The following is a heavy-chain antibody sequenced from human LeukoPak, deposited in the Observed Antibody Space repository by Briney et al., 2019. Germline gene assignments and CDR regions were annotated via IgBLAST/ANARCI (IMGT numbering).Heavy chain of an antibody. J-gene: IGHJ4*02. CDR3: AKGYGTDY. V-gene: IGHV3-30*18. CDR1: GLTFSSYG. D-gene: IGHD4-17*01. CDR2: ISYDGSNK. Sequence: GGSLRLSCAASGLTFSSYGMHWVRQAPGKGLELVAVISYDGSNKYYADSVKGRFTISRDNSKNTLYLQMNSLRAEDTAVYYCAKGYGTDYWGQGTLVTVSS.